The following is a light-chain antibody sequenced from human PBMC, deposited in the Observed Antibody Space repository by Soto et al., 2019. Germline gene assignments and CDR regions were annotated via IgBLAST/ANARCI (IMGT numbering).Light chain of an antibody. CDR2: EAS. J-gene: IGKJ1*01. CDR1: QSLGSN. Sequence: VVMTQSPATLSVSPGERAVLSCRASQSLGSNLAWYHHKPGQAPRLLLYEASIRATGIPARFSGDGSGTEFTLTISSLQSEEFGIYYCQKYNQWPWTFGPGTKVDIK. CDR3: QKYNQWPWT. V-gene: IGKV3-15*01.